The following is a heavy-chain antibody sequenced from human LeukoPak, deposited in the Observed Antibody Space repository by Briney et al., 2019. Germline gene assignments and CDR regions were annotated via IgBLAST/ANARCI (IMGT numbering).Heavy chain of an antibody. V-gene: IGHV3-7*05. J-gene: IGHJ4*02. CDR3: VREEG. Sequence: GGSLRLSCAASGFTFSSYSMNWVRQAPGKGLEWVANIKEDGSEKYYVDSVKGRFIISRDNAKNSLYLQMNSLRAEDTAVYYCVREEGWGQGTLVTVSS. CDR2: IKEDGSEK. CDR1: GFTFSSYS.